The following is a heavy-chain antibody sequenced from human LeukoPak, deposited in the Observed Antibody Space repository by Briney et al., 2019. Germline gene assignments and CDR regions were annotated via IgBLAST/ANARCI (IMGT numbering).Heavy chain of an antibody. V-gene: IGHV4-59*08. J-gene: IGHJ4*02. D-gene: IGHD3-16*02. CDR3: ARALVRYDGTYHFDY. Sequence: SETLSLTCTVSGGSISSYYWSWIRQPPGKGPEWVGYIYYSGSTIYNPSLKSRVTMSVDTSKNQFSLKLTSVTAADTAVYYCARALVRYDGTYHFDYWGQGTLVTVSS. CDR1: GGSISSYY. CDR2: IYYSGST.